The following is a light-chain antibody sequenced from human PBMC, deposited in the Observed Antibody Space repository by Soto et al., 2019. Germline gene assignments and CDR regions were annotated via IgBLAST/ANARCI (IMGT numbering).Light chain of an antibody. V-gene: IGLV2-11*01. CDR3: CSYAASAI. CDR2: DVT. CDR1: SSDVGGYNY. Sequence: QSALTQPRSVSGSPGQSVTISCTGTSSDVGGYNYVSWYQQHPGKAPKLMIYDVTKRPSGVPDRFSGSKSGNTASLTISGLQAEDRADYFCCSYAASAIFGGGTKVTVL. J-gene: IGLJ2*01.